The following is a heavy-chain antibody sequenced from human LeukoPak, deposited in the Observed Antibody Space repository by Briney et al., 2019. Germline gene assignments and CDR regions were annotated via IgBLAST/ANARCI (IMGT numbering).Heavy chain of an antibody. CDR3: ARALDSSSSRYQAFEY. CDR1: GFSLRNYW. V-gene: IGHV3-7*01. D-gene: IGHD6-13*01. CDR2: IKQDESEK. Sequence: PGGSLRLSCVASGFSLRNYWMSWVRQAPGKGLEWVANIKQDESEKYYADSVKGRFTISRDNAKNSLYLQMNSLRAEDTAVYYCARALDSSSSRYQAFEYWGQGTLVTVSS. J-gene: IGHJ4*02.